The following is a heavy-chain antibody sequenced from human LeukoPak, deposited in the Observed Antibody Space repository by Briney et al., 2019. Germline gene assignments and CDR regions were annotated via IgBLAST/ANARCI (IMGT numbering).Heavy chain of an antibody. Sequence: GGSLRLSCAASGFTFSSYWMHWVRQAPGKGLVWVSGINSDGSSTSYADSVRGRFSISRDNSKNTLYLQVNTLRAEDTAVYFCAMEKYCTPNDCLHGRFYFNYWGQGTLVIVSS. CDR2: INSDGSST. CDR1: GFTFSSYW. CDR3: AMEKYCTPNDCLHGRFYFNY. D-gene: IGHD2-8*01. J-gene: IGHJ4*02. V-gene: IGHV3-74*01.